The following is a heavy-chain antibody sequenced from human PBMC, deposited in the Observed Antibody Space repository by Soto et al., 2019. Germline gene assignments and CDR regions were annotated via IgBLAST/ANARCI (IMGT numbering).Heavy chain of an antibody. Sequence: EEQLVESGGDLVQPGGSLRLSCVASGFSVSSGYMNWVRQAPGKGPEWVSVIYRGGTTYEADFVKGRFTISRHDSKNTLYLQMNSLRPEDTAVYHGASANDFNAFDIWGPGTLVTVSS. CDR2: IYRGGTT. CDR3: ASANDFNAFDI. CDR1: GFSVSSGY. J-gene: IGHJ3*02. D-gene: IGHD1-1*01. V-gene: IGHV3-53*04.